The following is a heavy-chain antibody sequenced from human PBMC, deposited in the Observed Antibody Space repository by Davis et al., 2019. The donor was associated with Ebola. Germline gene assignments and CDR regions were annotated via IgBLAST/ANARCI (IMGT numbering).Heavy chain of an antibody. J-gene: IGHJ3*02. CDR2: INHSGST. Sequence: PGGSLRLSCTVSGGSISSGDYYWSWIRQPPGKGLEWIGEINHSGSTNYNPSLKSRVTISVDTSKNQFSLKLSSVTAADTAVYYCARGHDYGGTDIWGQGTMVTVSS. CDR1: GGSISSGDYY. D-gene: IGHD4-23*01. CDR3: ARGHDYGGTDI. V-gene: IGHV4-39*07.